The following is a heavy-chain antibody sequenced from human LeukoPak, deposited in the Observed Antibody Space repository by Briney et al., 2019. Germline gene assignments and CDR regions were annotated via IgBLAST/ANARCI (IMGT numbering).Heavy chain of an antibody. CDR1: GGSISSYY. J-gene: IGHJ5*02. CDR3: ARFCNYYDSSGYYYGFDP. Sequence: SETLSLTRTVYGGSISSYYWSWIRQPPGKGLEWIGYIYYSGSTNYNPSLKSRVTISVDTSKNQFSLKLSSVTAADTAVYYCARFCNYYDSSGYYYGFDPWGQGTLVTVSS. CDR2: IYYSGST. D-gene: IGHD3-22*01. V-gene: IGHV4-59*01.